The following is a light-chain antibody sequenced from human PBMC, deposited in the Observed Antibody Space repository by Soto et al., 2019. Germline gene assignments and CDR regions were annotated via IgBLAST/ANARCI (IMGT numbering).Light chain of an antibody. J-gene: IGLJ2*01. CDR2: KNH. CDR1: SSTLGSNY. Sequence: QSVLTQPPSASGTPGQRVTISCSGSSSTLGSNYVYWYQQLPGTAPKLLLYKNHQRPSGVPDRFSGSKSGTSASLALSGLRSDDEAYYYCATWDDTLSGVVFGGGTKLTVL. CDR3: ATWDDTLSGVV. V-gene: IGLV1-47*01.